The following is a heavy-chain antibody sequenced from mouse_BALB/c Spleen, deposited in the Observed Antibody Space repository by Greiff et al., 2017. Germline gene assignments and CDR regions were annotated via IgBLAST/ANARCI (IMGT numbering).Heavy chain of an antibody. Sequence: LQQPGSELVRPGASVKLSCKASGYTFTSYWMHWVKQRPGQGLEWIGNIYPGSGSTNYDEKFKSKATLTVDTFSSTAYMQLSSLTSEDSAVYYCTRSKPFAYWGQGTLVTVSA. CDR2: IYPGSGST. CDR3: TRSKPFAY. J-gene: IGHJ3*01. V-gene: IGHV1S22*01. CDR1: GYTFTSYW.